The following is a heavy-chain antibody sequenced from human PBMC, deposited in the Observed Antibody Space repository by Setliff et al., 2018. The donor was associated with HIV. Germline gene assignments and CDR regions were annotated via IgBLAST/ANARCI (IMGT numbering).Heavy chain of an antibody. Sequence: TLSLTCTVSGGSIRSYYWSWIRQPPGKGLEWLGHAHYSGSNKNNPSLRSRISMAVDTSRNQVSLKLSSVTAADTAVYYCARVGYNDDSGYPYNWFDPWGQGTLVTVSS. J-gene: IGHJ5*02. CDR1: GGSIRSYY. D-gene: IGHD3-22*01. CDR3: ARVGYNDDSGYPYNWFDP. V-gene: IGHV4-59*01. CDR2: AHYSGSN.